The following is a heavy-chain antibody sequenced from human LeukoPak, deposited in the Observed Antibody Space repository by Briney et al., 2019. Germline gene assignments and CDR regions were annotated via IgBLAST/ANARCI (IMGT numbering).Heavy chain of an antibody. D-gene: IGHD6-13*01. CDR1: GFIVGNSY. Sequence: SGGSLRLSCAASGFIVGNSYMNWVRQTPGKGLEWVSVMHSGGSTYYSDSVKGRFTISRDNAKNTLYLQMNSLRAEDTAVYYCARDRPYSTSWYSFDSWGQGTLVTVSS. J-gene: IGHJ4*02. V-gene: IGHV3-53*01. CDR2: MHSGGST. CDR3: ARDRPYSTSWYSFDS.